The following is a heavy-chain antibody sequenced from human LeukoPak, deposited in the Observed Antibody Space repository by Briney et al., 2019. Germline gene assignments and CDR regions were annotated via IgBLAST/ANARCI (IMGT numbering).Heavy chain of an antibody. CDR1: GFTFSSYA. Sequence: GGSLRLSCAASGFTFSSYAMHWVRQAPGKGLEWVAVISNDGSNKFYPDSVKGRFTISRDNSKNTLLLQMNSLRAGDTAVYYCAKDGGKAAAGTFDYWGQGTLVTVSS. CDR2: ISNDGSNK. V-gene: IGHV3-30*18. J-gene: IGHJ4*02. CDR3: AKDGGKAAAGTFDY. D-gene: IGHD6-13*01.